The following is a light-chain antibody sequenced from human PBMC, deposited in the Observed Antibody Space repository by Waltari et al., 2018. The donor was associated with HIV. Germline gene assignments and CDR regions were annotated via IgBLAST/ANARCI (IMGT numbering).Light chain of an antibody. CDR1: SSDVGGYNY. J-gene: IGLJ1*01. V-gene: IGLV2-23*02. CDR2: DVS. Sequence: QSALTQPASVSGSPGPSITISCTGTSSDVGGYNYVSWYQQHPGTAPTLMIYDVSKRPSGVANRFAGSKSGNTASLTISGLQAEDEADYYCCSYAGSSTYVFGTGTKVTVL. CDR3: CSYAGSSTYV.